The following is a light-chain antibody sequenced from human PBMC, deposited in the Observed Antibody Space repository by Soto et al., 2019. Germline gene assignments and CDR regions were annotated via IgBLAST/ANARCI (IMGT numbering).Light chain of an antibody. J-gene: IGLJ2*01. Sequence: SALTQPPSASGSPGQSVTISCTGTSSDVGGYNFVSWYQHHPGKAPKLMIYEVSQRPSGVPDRFSGSKSGNTASLTVSGLQAEDEADYYCTSYAGSNNLVVFGGGTKLTVL. CDR1: SSDVGGYNF. CDR2: EVS. V-gene: IGLV2-8*01. CDR3: TSYAGSNNLVV.